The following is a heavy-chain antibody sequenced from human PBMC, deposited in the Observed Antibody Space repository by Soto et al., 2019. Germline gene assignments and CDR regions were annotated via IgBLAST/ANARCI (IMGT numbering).Heavy chain of an antibody. CDR2: ISGSGGST. CDR3: AKVKNEYYYDSSGYYYDYFDY. CDR1: GFTFSSYA. V-gene: IGHV3-23*01. Sequence: GGSLRLSCAASGFTFSSYAMSWVRQAPGKGLEWVSAISGSGGSTYYADSVKGRFTISRDNSKNTLYLQMNSLRAEDTAVYYCAKVKNEYYYDSSGYYYDYFDYWGQGTLVTVSS. D-gene: IGHD3-22*01. J-gene: IGHJ4*02.